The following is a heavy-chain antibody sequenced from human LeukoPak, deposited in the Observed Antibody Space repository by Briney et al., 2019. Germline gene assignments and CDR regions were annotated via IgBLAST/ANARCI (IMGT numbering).Heavy chain of an antibody. CDR2: IYTSGST. J-gene: IGHJ4*02. D-gene: IGHD6-6*01. V-gene: IGHV4-4*09. CDR3: AGSGIAAHPLRY. CDR1: GGSISSYY. Sequence: SETLSLTCTVSGGSISSYYWSWIRQPPGKGLEWIGYIYTSGSTNYNPSLKSRVTISVDTSKNQFSLKLSSVTAADTAVYYCAGSGIAAHPLRYWGQGTLVTVSS.